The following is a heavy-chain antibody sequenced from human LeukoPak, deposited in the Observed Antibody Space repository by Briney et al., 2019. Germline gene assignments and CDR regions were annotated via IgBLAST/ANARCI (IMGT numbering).Heavy chain of an antibody. V-gene: IGHV3-30*07. Sequence: PGRSLRLSCAASGFTFSDYDMHWVRQAPGRGLEWVAVISYHGNNKYYADSVKGRLSISRDNSKNTLYLQMNSLRAEDTAVYYCATRSLNSSGWDSQYYFDYWGQGTLVTVSS. CDR3: ATRSLNSSGWDSQYYFDY. CDR2: ISYHGNNK. J-gene: IGHJ4*02. D-gene: IGHD6-19*01. CDR1: GFTFSDYD.